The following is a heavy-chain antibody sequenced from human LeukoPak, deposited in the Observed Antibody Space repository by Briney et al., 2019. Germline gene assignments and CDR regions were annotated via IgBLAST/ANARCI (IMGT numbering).Heavy chain of an antibody. D-gene: IGHD3-3*01. CDR3: ARGLAITIFGVVRRDSWFDP. CDR2: INHSGST. Sequence: SETLSLTCAVYGGSFSGYYWSWIRQPPGKGLEWIGEINHSGSTNYNPSLKSRVTISVDTSKNQFSLKLSSVTAADTAVYYCARGLAITIFGVVRRDSWFDPWGQGTLVTVSS. CDR1: GGSFSGYY. J-gene: IGHJ5*02. V-gene: IGHV4-34*01.